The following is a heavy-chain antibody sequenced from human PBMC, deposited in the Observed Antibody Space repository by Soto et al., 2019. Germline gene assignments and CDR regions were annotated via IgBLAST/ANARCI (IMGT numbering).Heavy chain of an antibody. CDR3: AADTHCITSSCSWYHYYGMDV. CDR2: IIVGNGNT. V-gene: IGHV1-58*01. D-gene: IGHD2-2*01. J-gene: IGHJ6*02. Sequence: QMQLVQSGPDVKKPGTSVKVSCKASGFTFINAAVQWVRQARGQRLEWIGWIIVGNGNTNYAQKFQERVSITWDMSTSTAYMELSSLRSEDTAVYYCAADTHCITSSCSWYHYYGMDVWGQGTTVTVSS. CDR1: GFTFINAA.